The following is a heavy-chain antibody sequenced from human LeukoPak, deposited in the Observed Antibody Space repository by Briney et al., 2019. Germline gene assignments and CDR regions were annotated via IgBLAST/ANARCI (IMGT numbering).Heavy chain of an antibody. D-gene: IGHD3-22*01. CDR3: ASSRRDSSGYYGDAFDI. Sequence: GGSLRLSCAASGFTFSNAWMSWIRQAPGKGLEWVSYISSSGSTIYYADSVKGRFTISRDNAKNSLYLQMNSLRAEDTAVYYCASSRRDSSGYYGDAFDIWGQGTMVTVSS. J-gene: IGHJ3*02. V-gene: IGHV3-11*04. CDR2: ISSSGSTI. CDR1: GFTFSNAW.